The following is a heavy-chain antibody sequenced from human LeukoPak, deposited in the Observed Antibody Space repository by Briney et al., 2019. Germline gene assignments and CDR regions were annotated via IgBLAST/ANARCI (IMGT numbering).Heavy chain of an antibody. Sequence: GGSLRLSCAASGFTFSSYAMSWVRQAPGKGLEWVSAISGSGGSTCYADSVKGRFTISRDNSKNTLYLRMNSLRAEDTAVYYCAKGSYCSGGSCYVQHWGQGTLVTVSS. J-gene: IGHJ1*01. CDR3: AKGSYCSGGSCYVQH. CDR1: GFTFSSYA. D-gene: IGHD2-15*01. CDR2: ISGSGGST. V-gene: IGHV3-23*01.